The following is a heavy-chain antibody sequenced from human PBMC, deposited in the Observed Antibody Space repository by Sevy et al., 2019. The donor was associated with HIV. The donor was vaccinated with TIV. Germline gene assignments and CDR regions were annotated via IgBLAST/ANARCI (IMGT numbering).Heavy chain of an antibody. CDR3: ARGELYSGGGGYCSGGSGYSGLWFDP. CDR2: IYHSGST. V-gene: IGHV4-38-2*02. CDR1: GYSISSGYY. D-gene: IGHD2-15*01. J-gene: IGHJ5*02. Sequence: SETLSLTCTVSGYSISSGYYWGWIRQPPGKGLEWIGSIYHSGSTYYNPSLKSRVTISVDTSKNQFSLKLSSVTAADTAVYYCARGELYSGGGGYCSGGSGYSGLWFDPWGQGTLVTVSS.